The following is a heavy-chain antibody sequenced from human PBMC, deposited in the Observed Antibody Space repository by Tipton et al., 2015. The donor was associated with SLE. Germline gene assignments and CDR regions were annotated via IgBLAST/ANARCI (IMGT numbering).Heavy chain of an antibody. Sequence: SLRLSCAGSGFTFRNYAMSWVRQAPGRGLEWVSVISGTGVGTYYADSVRGRFTISRDNSKNTLYLQMNSLRAEDTAVYYCASYLYYGSGSLFYWGQGTLVTVSS. D-gene: IGHD3-10*01. V-gene: IGHV3-23*01. CDR2: ISGTGVGT. J-gene: IGHJ4*02. CDR1: GFTFRNYA. CDR3: ASYLYYGSGSLFY.